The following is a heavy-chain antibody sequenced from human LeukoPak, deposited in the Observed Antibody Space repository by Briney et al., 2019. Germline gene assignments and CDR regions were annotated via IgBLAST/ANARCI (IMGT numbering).Heavy chain of an antibody. CDR1: GLTLSDYY. J-gene: IGHJ4*02. CDR3: AREGSARPFFDY. Sequence: GGSLRLSCAASGLTLSDYYMSWIRQPPGKGLEWVSYISSSCSTSYYADSLKGRSTLSSDNANNSLYLQRNNQRAEHTAVYYCAREGSARPFFDYWGQGTLVTVSS. CDR2: ISSSCSTS. D-gene: IGHD6-6*01. V-gene: IGHV3-11*01.